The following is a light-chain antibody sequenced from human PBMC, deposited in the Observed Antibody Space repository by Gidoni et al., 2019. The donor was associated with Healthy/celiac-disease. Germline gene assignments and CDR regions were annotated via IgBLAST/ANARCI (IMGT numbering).Light chain of an antibody. CDR1: QSVSSSY. Sequence: DIELTGSPGTLSLSPGGRATPSCRASQSVSSSYLAWYQQKPGQAPRLLIYGASSRATGIPARFSGSGSGTDFTLTISRLEPEDFAVYYCQQYGSSPPWTFXQXTKVEIK. CDR2: GAS. CDR3: QQYGSSPPWT. J-gene: IGKJ1*01. V-gene: IGKV3-20*01.